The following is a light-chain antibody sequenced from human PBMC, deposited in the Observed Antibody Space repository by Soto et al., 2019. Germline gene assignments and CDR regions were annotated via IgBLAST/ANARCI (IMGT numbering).Light chain of an antibody. CDR1: QSISSW. V-gene: IGKV1-5*03. J-gene: IGKJ2*01. Sequence: DIQMTQSPSTLSASVGDRVTITCRASQSISSWLAWYQQKPGTAPKLLIYKASSLQSGVPSRFSGSGSGTEFTLTISSRQPDDFATYYCQQYSSYPYTFGQGTKLEIK. CDR3: QQYSSYPYT. CDR2: KAS.